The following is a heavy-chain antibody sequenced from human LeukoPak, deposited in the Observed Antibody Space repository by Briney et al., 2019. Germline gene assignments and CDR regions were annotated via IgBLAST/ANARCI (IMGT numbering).Heavy chain of an antibody. D-gene: IGHD5-18*01. J-gene: IGHJ4*02. V-gene: IGHV3-30*18. CDR3: AKRLGYNFDY. CDR1: GFSFRSYG. Sequence: GGSLRLSCAASGFSFRSYGMHWVRQAPGKGLEWVAVISYEGSNEYYADSVKGRFTISRDNSKNTLYLQVNSLRAEDTAIYYCAKRLGYNFDYWGQGTLVTVSS. CDR2: ISYEGSNE.